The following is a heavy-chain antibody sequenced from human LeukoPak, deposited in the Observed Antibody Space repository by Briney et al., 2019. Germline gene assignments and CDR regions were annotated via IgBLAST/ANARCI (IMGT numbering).Heavy chain of an antibody. CDR1: GGSISSYY. D-gene: IGHD5-24*01. CDR3: AREDGARIDY. CDR2: IYYSGST. Sequence: SETLSLTCTVSGGSISSYYWSWIRQPPGKGLEWIGYIYYSGSTNYNPSLKSRVTISVDTSKNQFSLKLSSVTAADTAVYYCAREDGARIDYWGQGTLVTVSS. V-gene: IGHV4-59*01. J-gene: IGHJ4*02.